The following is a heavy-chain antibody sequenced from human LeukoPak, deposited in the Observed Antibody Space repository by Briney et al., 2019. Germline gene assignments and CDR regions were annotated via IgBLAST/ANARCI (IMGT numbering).Heavy chain of an antibody. D-gene: IGHD3-16*01. Sequence: GGSPRLSCEVSGFSLTTYGMLWVRQAPGKGLEWVAFIRSNGINTYYGDSVKGRSTISRDISKSTLYLQMNSLTTDDTALYFCAKDRPLKGGFDPWGQGSLVIVSS. J-gene: IGHJ5*02. V-gene: IGHV3-30*02. CDR3: AKDRPLKGGFDP. CDR2: IRSNGINT. CDR1: GFSLTTYG.